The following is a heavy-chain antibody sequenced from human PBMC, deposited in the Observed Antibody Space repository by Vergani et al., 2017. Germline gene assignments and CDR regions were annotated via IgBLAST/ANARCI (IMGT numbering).Heavy chain of an antibody. J-gene: IGHJ4*02. CDR1: GFTFSSSA. V-gene: IGHV3-23*01. CDR3: AKDRPIWEEWLLFGDY. D-gene: IGHD3-3*01. CDR2: ISGSGGST. Sequence: EVQLLESGGGLVQPGGSLRLSCAASGFTFSSSAMSWVRQAPGKGLEWVSAISGSGGSTYYADYVKGLFTISRDNSKNTLYLQMNSLRAEDTAVYYCAKDRPIWEEWLLFGDYWGQGTLVTVSS.